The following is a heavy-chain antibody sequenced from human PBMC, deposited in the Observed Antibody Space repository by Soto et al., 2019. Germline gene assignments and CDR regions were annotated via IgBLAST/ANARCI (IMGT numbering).Heavy chain of an antibody. CDR3: ARGSKASYYYDSSGYYTP. J-gene: IGHJ5*02. CDR2: IIPILGIA. V-gene: IGHV1-69*02. Sequence: QVQLVQSGAEVKKPGSSVKVSCKASGGTFSSYTISWVRQAPGQGLEWMGRIIPILGIANYAQKFQGRVTITADKSTSTAYMGLSSLRSEDTAVYYCARGSKASYYYDSSGYYTPWGQGTLVTVSS. CDR1: GGTFSSYT. D-gene: IGHD3-22*01.